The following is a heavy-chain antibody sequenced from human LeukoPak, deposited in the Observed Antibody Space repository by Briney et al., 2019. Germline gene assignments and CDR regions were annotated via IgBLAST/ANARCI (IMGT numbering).Heavy chain of an antibody. V-gene: IGHV3-7*01. CDR2: IKQDGSEK. CDR3: ARGGGSGYREGYYYGMDV. CDR1: GFTFSSYW. D-gene: IGHD6-25*01. Sequence: PGGSLRLSCAASGFTFSSYWMSWVRQAPGKGLEWVANIKQDGSEKYYVDSVKGRFTISRDNAKNSLYLQMNSLGTEDTAVYYCARGGGSGYREGYYYGMDVWGQGTTVTVSS. J-gene: IGHJ6*02.